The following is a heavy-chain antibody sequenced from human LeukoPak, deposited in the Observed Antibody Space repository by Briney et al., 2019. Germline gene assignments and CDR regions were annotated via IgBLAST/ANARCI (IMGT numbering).Heavy chain of an antibody. CDR3: ARSPDSSGYWGYFDY. CDR2: IYYSGST. CDR1: GGSISSYY. D-gene: IGHD3-22*01. Sequence: SETLSLTCTVSGGSISSYYWSWIRQPPGEGLEWIGYIYYSGSTNYNPSLKSRVTISVDTPKNQFSLKLSSVTAADTAVYYCARSPDSSGYWGYFDYWGQGTLVTVSS. J-gene: IGHJ4*02. V-gene: IGHV4-59*01.